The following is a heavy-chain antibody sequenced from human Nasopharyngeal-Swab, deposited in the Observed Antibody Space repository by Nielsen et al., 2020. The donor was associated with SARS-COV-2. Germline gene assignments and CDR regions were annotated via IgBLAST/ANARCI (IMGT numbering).Heavy chain of an antibody. V-gene: IGHV4-31*02. J-gene: IGHJ4*02. Sequence: RQAPGKGLEWIGYIYYSGSTYYNPSLKSRVTVSVDTSKNQFSLKLSSVTAADTAVYYCARGAIDYYDSSGYGDWGQGTLVTVSS. D-gene: IGHD3-22*01. CDR2: IYYSGST. CDR3: ARGAIDYYDSSGYGD.